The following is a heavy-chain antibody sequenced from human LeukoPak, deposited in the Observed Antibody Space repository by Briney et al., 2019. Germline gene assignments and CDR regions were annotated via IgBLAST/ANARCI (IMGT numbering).Heavy chain of an antibody. V-gene: IGHV3-66*01. CDR1: GFTVSSNY. CDR3: AKDIRWRYDSSGYYSY. Sequence: GGPLRLSCAASGFTVSSNYMSWVRQAPGKGLEWVSVIYSGGSTYYADSVKGRFTISRDNSKNTLYLQMNSLRAEDTAVYYCAKDIRWRYDSSGYYSYWGQGTLVTVSS. J-gene: IGHJ4*02. CDR2: IYSGGST. D-gene: IGHD3-22*01.